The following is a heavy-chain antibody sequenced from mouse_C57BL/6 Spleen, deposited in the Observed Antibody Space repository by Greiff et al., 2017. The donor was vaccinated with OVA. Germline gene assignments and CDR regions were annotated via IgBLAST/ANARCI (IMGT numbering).Heavy chain of an antibody. Sequence: EVQLQESGPELVKPGASVKISCKASGYTFTDYYMNWVKQSHGKSLEWIGDINPNNGGTSYNQKFKGKATLTVDKSSSTAYMELRSLTSEDSAVYYCYWGNYWGQGTTLTVSS. D-gene: IGHD4-1*01. J-gene: IGHJ2*01. CDR1: GYTFTDYY. CDR2: INPNNGGT. V-gene: IGHV1-26*01. CDR3: YWGNY.